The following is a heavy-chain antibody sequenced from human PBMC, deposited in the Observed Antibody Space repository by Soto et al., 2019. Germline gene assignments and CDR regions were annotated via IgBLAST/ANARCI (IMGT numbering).Heavy chain of an antibody. D-gene: IGHD4-17*01. CDR1: GHSISSGAYY. J-gene: IGHJ5*02. CDR3: AGHPFGETWFDP. V-gene: IGHV4-31*03. Sequence: QVQLQESGPGLVKPSQTLSLTYTVSGHSISSGAYYWSWIRQHPGRGLECIGHIDDSGNTYYNPSLKSRASISADTSKNQFYLKLKSVSAADTAVYYCAGHPFGETWFDPWGHGALVTVSS. CDR2: IDDSGNT.